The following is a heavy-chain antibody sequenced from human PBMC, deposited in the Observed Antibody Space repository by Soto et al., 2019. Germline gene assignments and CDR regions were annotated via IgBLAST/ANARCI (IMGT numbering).Heavy chain of an antibody. Sequence: XGSLRLCWASSGFTFNDQYMIWIRQAPGKGLEWVSYISSSGSTIYYADSVKGRFTISRDNAKNSLYLQMNSLRAEETAVYYCARRCGSTSCYPIGAFDIWGQGTMVTVSS. D-gene: IGHD2-2*01. V-gene: IGHV3-11*01. CDR2: ISSSGSTI. J-gene: IGHJ3*02. CDR1: GFTFNDQY. CDR3: ARRCGSTSCYPIGAFDI.